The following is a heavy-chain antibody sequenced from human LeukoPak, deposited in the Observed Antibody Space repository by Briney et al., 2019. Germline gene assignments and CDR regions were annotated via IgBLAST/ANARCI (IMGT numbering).Heavy chain of an antibody. CDR2: ISTSSSFI. Sequence: GGSLRLSCAASGFTFSSYSMNWVRQAPGKGLEWVSSISTSSSFIYYADSVKGRFTISRDNAKNSLYLQMNSQRAEDTAVYYCARVLGNLGSRFDYWGQGTLVTVSS. CDR3: ARVLGNLGSRFDY. D-gene: IGHD7-27*01. CDR1: GFTFSSYS. V-gene: IGHV3-21*01. J-gene: IGHJ4*02.